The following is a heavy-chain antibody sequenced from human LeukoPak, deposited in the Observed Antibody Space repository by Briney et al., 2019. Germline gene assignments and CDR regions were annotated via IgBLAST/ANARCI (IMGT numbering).Heavy chain of an antibody. CDR1: GYTFGDYA. CDR2: IRSKAYGGTT. Sequence: GGSLRLSCTASGYTFGDYAMSWVRQAPGKGLEWVGFIRSKAYGGTTEYAASVKGRFTIPRDDSKSIAYLQMNSLKTEDTAVYYCTRALIVVVPAAVYYFDYWGQGTLVTVSS. CDR3: TRALIVVVPAAVYYFDY. J-gene: IGHJ4*02. D-gene: IGHD2-2*01. V-gene: IGHV3-49*04.